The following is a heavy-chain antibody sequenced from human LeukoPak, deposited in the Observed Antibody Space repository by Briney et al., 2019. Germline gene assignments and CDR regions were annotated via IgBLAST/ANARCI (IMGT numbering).Heavy chain of an antibody. D-gene: IGHD3-16*01. Sequence: SETLSLTCAVYGGSFSGYYWSWIRQPPGKGLEWIGEINHSGSTNYNPSLKSRVTISVDTSKNQFSLELSSVTAADTAVYYCARWGSITTARFDYWGQGTLVTVSS. CDR3: ARWGSITTARFDY. CDR1: GGSFSGYY. J-gene: IGHJ4*02. CDR2: INHSGST. V-gene: IGHV4-34*01.